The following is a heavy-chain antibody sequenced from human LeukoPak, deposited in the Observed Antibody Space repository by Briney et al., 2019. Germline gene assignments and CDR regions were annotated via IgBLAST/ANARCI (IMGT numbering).Heavy chain of an antibody. CDR3: GRNHHGGTTVTLDY. CDR2: ISSSSSYI. V-gene: IGHV3-21*01. Sequence: GGSLRLSSAASGFTFSSYSMNWVRQAPGKGLEWVSSISSSSSYIYYADSVKGRFTISRDNAKNSLYLQMNSLRVEATAVYYCGRNHHGGTTVTLDYWGHGTPVTVSS. J-gene: IGHJ4*01. CDR1: GFTFSSYS. D-gene: IGHD4-17*01.